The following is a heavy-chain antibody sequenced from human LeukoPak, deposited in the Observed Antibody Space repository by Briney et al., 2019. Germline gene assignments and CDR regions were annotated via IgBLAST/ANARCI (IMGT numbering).Heavy chain of an antibody. CDR3: ARVSPVAAAEY. V-gene: IGHV4-59*01. Sequence: SETLSLTCTVSGGSISSYYWSWIRQPPGKGLEWIGYIYHSGSTNYNPSLKSRVTISVDTSKNQFSLKLSSVTAADTAVYYCARVSPVAAAEYWGQGTLVTVSS. D-gene: IGHD6-13*01. J-gene: IGHJ4*02. CDR1: GGSISSYY. CDR2: IYHSGST.